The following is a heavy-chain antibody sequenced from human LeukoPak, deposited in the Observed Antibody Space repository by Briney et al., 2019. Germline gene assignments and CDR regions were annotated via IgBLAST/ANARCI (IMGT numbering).Heavy chain of an antibody. Sequence: SVKVSCKASGGTFSSYAISWVRQAPGQGLEWMGGIIPIFGTANYAQKFQGRVTITADESTSTAYMELSSLRSEDTAVCYCARWYNWNYVAYFDYWGQGTLVTVSS. D-gene: IGHD1-7*01. V-gene: IGHV1-69*13. CDR2: IIPIFGTA. CDR3: ARWYNWNYVAYFDY. J-gene: IGHJ4*02. CDR1: GGTFSSYA.